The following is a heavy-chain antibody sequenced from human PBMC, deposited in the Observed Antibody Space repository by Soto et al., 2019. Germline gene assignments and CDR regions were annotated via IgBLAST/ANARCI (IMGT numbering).Heavy chain of an antibody. CDR3: ARGGVAVAGNDY. D-gene: IGHD6-19*01. J-gene: IGHJ4*02. V-gene: IGHV1-69*02. CDR1: GGTFSSYT. Sequence: QVQLVQSGAEVKKPGSSVKVSCKASGGTFSSYTISWVRQALGQGLEWMGRIIPILGIANYAQKFQGRVTITADKSTSTAYMELSSLRSEDTAVYYCARGGVAVAGNDYWGQGTLVTVSS. CDR2: IIPILGIA.